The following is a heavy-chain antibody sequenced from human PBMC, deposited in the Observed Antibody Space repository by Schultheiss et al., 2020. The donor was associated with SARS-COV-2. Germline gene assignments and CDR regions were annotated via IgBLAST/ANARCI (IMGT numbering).Heavy chain of an antibody. J-gene: IGHJ4*02. CDR1: GYTFTSYA. D-gene: IGHD4-23*01. CDR2: INAGNGNT. CDR3: ARDDYGGNSFDY. V-gene: IGHV1-3*01. Sequence: GESLKISCKASGYTFTSYAMHWVRQAPGQRLEWMGWINAGNGNTKYSQKFQGRVTITRDTSATTAYMELRSLRSEDTAVYYCARDDYGGNSFDYWGQGTLVTVSS.